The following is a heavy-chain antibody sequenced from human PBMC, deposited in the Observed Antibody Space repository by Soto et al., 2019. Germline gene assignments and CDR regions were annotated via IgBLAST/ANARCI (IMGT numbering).Heavy chain of an antibody. D-gene: IGHD3-22*01. CDR3: ARESSYYYDSSGYSDAFDI. CDR1: GFTFSSYG. CDR2: IWYDGSNK. V-gene: IGHV3-33*01. Sequence: QVQLVESGGGVVQPGRSLRLSCAASGFTFSSYGMHWVRQAPGQGLEWVAVIWYDGSNKYYADSVKGRFTISRDNSKNTLYLQMNSLRAEDTAVYYCARESSYYYDSSGYSDAFDIWGQGTMVTVSS. J-gene: IGHJ3*02.